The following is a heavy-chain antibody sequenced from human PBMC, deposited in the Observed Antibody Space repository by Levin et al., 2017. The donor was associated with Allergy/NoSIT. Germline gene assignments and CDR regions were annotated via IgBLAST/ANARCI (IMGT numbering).Heavy chain of an antibody. Sequence: SETLSLTCTVSGGSISSYYWSWIRQPPGKGLEWIGYIYYSGSTNYNPSLKSRVTISVDTSKNQFSLKLSSVTAADTAVYYCARVYYYDSSGDYFPDYWGQGTLVTVSS. CDR3: ARVYYYDSSGDYFPDY. V-gene: IGHV4-59*01. J-gene: IGHJ4*02. CDR2: IYYSGST. CDR1: GGSISSYY. D-gene: IGHD3-22*01.